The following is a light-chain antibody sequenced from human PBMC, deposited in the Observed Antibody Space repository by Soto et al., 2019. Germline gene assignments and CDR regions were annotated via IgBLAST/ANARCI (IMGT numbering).Light chain of an antibody. CDR1: QSVSSY. Sequence: DIVLTQSPATLSLSPGERATLSCRASQSVSSYLAWYQRKPGQAPRLLIYHSSSRATGIPDRFSGSGSWTDFTLTISRIEPEDFAVYCCQQYASSITFGGGTKVDIK. CDR2: HSS. J-gene: IGKJ4*01. V-gene: IGKV3-20*01. CDR3: QQYASSIT.